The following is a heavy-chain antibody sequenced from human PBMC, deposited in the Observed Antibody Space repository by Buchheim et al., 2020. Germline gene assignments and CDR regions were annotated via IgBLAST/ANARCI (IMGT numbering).Heavy chain of an antibody. CDR2: IHYSGST. V-gene: IGHV4-39*01. CDR3: ARNSGIAAANWFDP. Sequence: QLQLQESGPGLVKPSETLSLTCTVSGGSISSSSYYWGWIRQPPGKGLEWIGSIHYSGSTYYNPSLKSRVTIPVDPSKNQFSLKLSSVTAADTAVYYCARNSGIAAANWFDPWGQGTL. D-gene: IGHD6-13*01. J-gene: IGHJ5*02. CDR1: GGSISSSSYY.